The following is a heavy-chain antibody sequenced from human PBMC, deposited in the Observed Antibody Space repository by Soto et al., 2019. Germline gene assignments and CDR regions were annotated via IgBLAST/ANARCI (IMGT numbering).Heavy chain of an antibody. Sequence: GGSLRLSCAASGFTFSDYYMSWIRQAPGKGLEWVSYISSSGSTIYYADSVKGRFTISRDNAKNSLYLQMNSLRAEDTAVYYCARSRGITIFGVVIPEAHDAFEIWGQGTRVTVSS. V-gene: IGHV3-11*01. CDR1: GFTFSDYY. CDR2: ISSSGSTI. D-gene: IGHD3-3*01. CDR3: ARSRGITIFGVVIPEAHDAFEI. J-gene: IGHJ3*02.